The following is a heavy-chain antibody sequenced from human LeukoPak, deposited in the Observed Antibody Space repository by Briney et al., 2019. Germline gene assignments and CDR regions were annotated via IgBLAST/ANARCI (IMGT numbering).Heavy chain of an antibody. J-gene: IGHJ4*02. CDR1: GYTFTGYY. V-gene: IGHV1-2*02. CDR2: INPNSGGT. CDR3: AREDDFWSATALDY. Sequence: ASVKVSCKAPGYTFTGYYMHWVRQAPGQGLEWMGWINPNSGGTNYAQKFQGRVTMTRDTSISTAYMELSRLRSDDTAVYYCAREDDFWSATALDYWGQGTLVTVSS. D-gene: IGHD3-3*01.